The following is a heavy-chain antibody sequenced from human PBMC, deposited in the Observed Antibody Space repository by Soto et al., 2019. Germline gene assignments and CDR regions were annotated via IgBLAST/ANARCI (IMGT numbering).Heavy chain of an antibody. CDR3: ASPFPYCGCECTYYYGMDV. V-gene: IGHV1-69*01. Sequence: QVQLVQSGAEVKKPGSSVKVSCKASGGTFSSYAISWVRQAPGQGLEWMGGIIPIFGTANYAQKFQGRVTINAQESTSTAYMELSSLRSEDADVYYCASPFPYCGCECTYYYGMDVWGQGSTVTVS. D-gene: IGHD2-21*01. CDR2: IIPIFGTA. CDR1: GGTFSSYA. J-gene: IGHJ6*02.